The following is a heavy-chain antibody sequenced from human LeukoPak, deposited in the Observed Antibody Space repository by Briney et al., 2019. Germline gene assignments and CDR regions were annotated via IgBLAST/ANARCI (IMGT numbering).Heavy chain of an antibody. CDR2: IKKGVGEK. V-gene: IGHV3-7*03. CDR1: GFTFSSHW. J-gene: IGHJ4*02. Sequence: PGGSLRLSFAASGFTFSSHWMTWIRQAPGKGLEWVASIKKGVGEKFYVDSVKGRLTISRDNAKNPLYLHMNSLRAEDTAVYYCAEHDCSSTSCSMTDWGQGTLVTVSS. CDR3: AEHDCSSTSCSMTD. D-gene: IGHD2-2*01.